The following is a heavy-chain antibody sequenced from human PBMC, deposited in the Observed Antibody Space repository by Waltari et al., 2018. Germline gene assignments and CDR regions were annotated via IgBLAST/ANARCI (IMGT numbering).Heavy chain of an antibody. CDR3: ARHLYSIDYLELAK. J-gene: IGHJ4*02. Sequence: SGFNFISYAMSWVRQAPGKGLEWVSGISDSGVITKYADSVKGRFTVSRDNSKNTVFLHLNSLRAEDTAIYDCARHLYSIDYLELAKWGQGTLVTVSS. CDR1: GFNFISYA. CDR2: ISDSGVIT. D-gene: IGHD3-22*01. V-gene: IGHV3-23*01.